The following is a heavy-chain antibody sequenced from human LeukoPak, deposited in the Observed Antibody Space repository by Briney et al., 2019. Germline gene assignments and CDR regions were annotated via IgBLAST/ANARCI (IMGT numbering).Heavy chain of an antibody. V-gene: IGHV4-59*01. CDR1: GGSISGYS. CDR3: ARDAAAGTGGGNWFDP. Sequence: SETLSLTCTVSGGSISGYSWSWIRQPPGGGLEWTGYIYYSGDTAYNPSLKSRVTMSVDTSKNQLSLKLSSVTTADTAVYYCARDAAAGTGGGNWFDPWGQGTLVTVSS. D-gene: IGHD6-13*01. J-gene: IGHJ5*02. CDR2: IYYSGDT.